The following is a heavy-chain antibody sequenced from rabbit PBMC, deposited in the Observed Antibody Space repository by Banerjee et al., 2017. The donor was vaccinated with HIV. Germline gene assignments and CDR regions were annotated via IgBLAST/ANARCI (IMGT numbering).Heavy chain of an antibody. CDR3: ARDRANDGGCVFGL. D-gene: IGHD5-1*01. Sequence: QSLEESGGDLVKPEGSLTLTCKASGFDFSSNAMCWVRQAPGKGLEWIACIDAGSSGSTDYASWAKGRFTISKTSSTTVTLQMTSLTAADTATYFCARDRANDGGCVFGLWGPGTLVTVS. V-gene: IGHV1S40*01. J-gene: IGHJ4*01. CDR1: GFDFSSNA. CDR2: IDAGSSGST.